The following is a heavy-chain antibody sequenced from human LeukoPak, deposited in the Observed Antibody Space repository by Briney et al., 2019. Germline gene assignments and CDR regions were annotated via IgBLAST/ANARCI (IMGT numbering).Heavy chain of an antibody. V-gene: IGHV3-7*01. CDR2: IKPDGSDK. J-gene: IGHJ4*02. CDR3: SWSLNY. D-gene: IGHD1-26*01. CDR1: DFSFSNSW. Sequence: GGSLRLSCAASDFSFSNSWMDWVRQAPGKGLEWAANIKPDGSDKYYVDSVKGRFTISRDNAKNSLYLQMNSLRDEDTAVYYCSWSLNYWGQGTLVTVSS.